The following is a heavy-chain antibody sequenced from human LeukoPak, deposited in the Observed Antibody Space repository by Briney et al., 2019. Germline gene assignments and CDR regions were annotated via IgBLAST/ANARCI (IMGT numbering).Heavy chain of an antibody. CDR1: GGSFSGYY. J-gene: IGHJ6*03. CDR2: ISHRGRS. V-gene: IGHV4-34*01. CDR3: ARDNVWGRIGDYYHCMDV. Sequence: PSETLSLTCAVYGGSFSGYYWSWIRQPPGKGLEWIGEISHRGRSNYNPSLKSRVTISVDTSKNQFSLKLSSVTAADTAVYYCARDNVWGRIGDYYHCMDVWDKGTTVTVSS. D-gene: IGHD3-16*01.